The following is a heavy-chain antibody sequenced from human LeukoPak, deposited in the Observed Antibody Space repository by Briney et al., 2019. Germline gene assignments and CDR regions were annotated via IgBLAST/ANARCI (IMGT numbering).Heavy chain of an antibody. CDR3: AKVRCSISNFREAFEI. CDR2: IWYDDKNDQ. V-gene: IGHV3-30*02. D-gene: IGHD2-2*01. J-gene: IGHJ3*02. CDR1: GFTFSRYG. Sequence: GGSLRLSCAVSGFTFSRYGMHWIRQAPGKGMEWLTFIWYDDKNDQEYAESVKGRFTISRDNSKNTLYLQMNSLRTEDTAMYYCAKVRCSISNFREAFEIWGQGTSVTVSS.